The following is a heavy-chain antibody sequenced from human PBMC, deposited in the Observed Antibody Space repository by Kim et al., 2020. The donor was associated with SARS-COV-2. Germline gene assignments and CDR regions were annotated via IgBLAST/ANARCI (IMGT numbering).Heavy chain of an antibody. Sequence: GGSLRLSCSASGFTFSSYAMHWVRQAPGKGLEYVSAISSNGGSTYYADSVKGRFTISRDNSKNTLYLQMSSLRAEDTAVYYCVKDQQLVRRVDYGMDVWGQGTTLTVSS. CDR3: VKDQQLVRRVDYGMDV. D-gene: IGHD6-13*01. CDR2: ISSNGGST. V-gene: IGHV3-64D*09. CDR1: GFTFSSYA. J-gene: IGHJ6*02.